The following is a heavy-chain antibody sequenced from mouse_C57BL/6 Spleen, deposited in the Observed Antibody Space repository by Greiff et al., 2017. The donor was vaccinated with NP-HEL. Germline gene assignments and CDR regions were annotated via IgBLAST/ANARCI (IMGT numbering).Heavy chain of an antibody. Sequence: VQLKQSGPELVKPGASVKIPCKASGYTFTDYNMDWVKQSHGKSLEWIGDINPNNGGTIYNQKFKGKATLTVDKSSSTAYMELRSLTSEDTAVYYCAREPLLLRGYFDVWGTGTTVTVSS. J-gene: IGHJ1*03. CDR3: AREPLLLRGYFDV. V-gene: IGHV1-18*01. CDR1: GYTFTDYN. CDR2: INPNNGGT.